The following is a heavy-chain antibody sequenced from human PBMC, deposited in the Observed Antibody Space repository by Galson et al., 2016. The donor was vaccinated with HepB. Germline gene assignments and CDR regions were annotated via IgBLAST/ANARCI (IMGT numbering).Heavy chain of an antibody. CDR2: INSDGRSI. V-gene: IGHV3-74*03. CDR1: GFTFSSYW. CDR3: ARAKPDSSGWCTLDAFDI. J-gene: IGHJ3*02. D-gene: IGHD6-19*01. Sequence: SLRLSCAASGFTFSSYWMHWVRQAPGMGLVWVSRINSDGRSITYADSVKGRFTISKDSAKNTLYLQMNSLRAEDTAVYYCARAKPDSSGWCTLDAFDIWGQGTMVTVSS.